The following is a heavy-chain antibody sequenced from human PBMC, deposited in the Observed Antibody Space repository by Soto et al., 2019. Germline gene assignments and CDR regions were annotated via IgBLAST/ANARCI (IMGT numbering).Heavy chain of an antibody. CDR1: GFVFSDYG. CDR2: ITNDGNNE. CDR3: AKEGPGGGRHFYYAMDV. J-gene: IGHJ6*02. Sequence: QMNLVESGGGVVQPGRSLRLSCAASGFVFSDYGMHWVRQAPGKGLEWVALITNDGNNEYYRESVKGRFSISRGRPTNRVDLLRNSLSPEDPGVYYCAKEGPGGGRHFYYAMDVGGQGTTVTVSS. V-gene: IGHV3-30*18. D-gene: IGHD1-26*01.